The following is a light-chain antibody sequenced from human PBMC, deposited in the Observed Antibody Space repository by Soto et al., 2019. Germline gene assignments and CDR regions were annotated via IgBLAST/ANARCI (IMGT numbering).Light chain of an antibody. CDR2: GAS. Sequence: VLTQSAGTLSLSPGERVAILCLASQSVSSTSLAWYQQKPGQTPRLLIYGASSRATGIPDRFSGGGSGTDFTLTISRLEPEDFAVYYCQQFSSYPLTFGGGTKVDIK. CDR1: QSVSSTS. V-gene: IGKV3-20*01. CDR3: QQFSSYPLT. J-gene: IGKJ4*01.